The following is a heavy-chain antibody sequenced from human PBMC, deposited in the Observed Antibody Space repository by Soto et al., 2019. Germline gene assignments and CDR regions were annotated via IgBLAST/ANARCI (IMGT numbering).Heavy chain of an antibody. J-gene: IGHJ6*02. CDR3: AREGLVLVPTTVNSDYYYYAMDV. CDR1: GDTFSTYT. CDR2: IIPRSATS. D-gene: IGHD2-2*01. Sequence: QVQLVQSGAEVKKPGSSVKVSCKASGDTFSTYTITWMRQAPGQGLEWMGGIIPRSATSNYAQKFQGRXXITADESTSTAXXXLXXLRSEDTAVYYCAREGLVLVPTTVNSDYYYYAMDVWGQGTTVTVSS. V-gene: IGHV1-69*12.